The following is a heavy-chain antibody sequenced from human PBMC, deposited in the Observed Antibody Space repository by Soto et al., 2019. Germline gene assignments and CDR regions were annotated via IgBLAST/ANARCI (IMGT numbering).Heavy chain of an antibody. D-gene: IGHD3-16*01. CDR2: ISYDGSNK. J-gene: IGHJ6*02. Sequence: GGSLRLSCAASGFTFSSYGMHWVRQAPGKGLEWVAVISYDGSNKYYADSVKGRFTISRDNSKNTLYLQMNSLRAEDTAVYYCAKAQDPFRFALYGMDVWGQGTTVTVSS. CDR3: AKAQDPFRFALYGMDV. CDR1: GFTFSSYG. V-gene: IGHV3-30*18.